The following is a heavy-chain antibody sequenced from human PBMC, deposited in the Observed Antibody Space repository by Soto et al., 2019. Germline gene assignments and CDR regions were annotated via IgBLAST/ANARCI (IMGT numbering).Heavy chain of an antibody. V-gene: IGHV3-30-3*01. D-gene: IGHD3-22*01. Sequence: GGSLRLSCEASGFTFRNYKMNWVRQAPGKGLEWVAVISYDGSNKYYADSVKGRFTISRDNSKNTLYLQMNSLRAEDTAVYYCASEGSDSSGYYCDYWGQGTLVTVSS. J-gene: IGHJ4*02. CDR2: ISYDGSNK. CDR1: GFTFRNYK. CDR3: ASEGSDSSGYYCDY.